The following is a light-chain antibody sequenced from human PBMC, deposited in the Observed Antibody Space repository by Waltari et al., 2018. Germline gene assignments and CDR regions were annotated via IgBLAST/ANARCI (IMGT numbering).Light chain of an antibody. CDR1: QSIVSY. V-gene: IGKV1-39*01. CDR2: AAS. Sequence: DIQMTQSPSSLSASLGDRVTITCRASQSIVSYLHWYQQKPGKAPKLLIYAASSLQSGVPSRFSGSGSGTDFILTISSLQPEDFATYYCQQTYSTLGTFGQGTKVEIK. J-gene: IGKJ1*01. CDR3: QQTYSTLGT.